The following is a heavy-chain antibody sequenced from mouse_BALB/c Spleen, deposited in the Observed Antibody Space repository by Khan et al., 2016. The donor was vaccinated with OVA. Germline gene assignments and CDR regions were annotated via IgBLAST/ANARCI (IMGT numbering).Heavy chain of an antibody. Sequence: QVQRKQSGPGLVQPSQSLSITCTVSGFSLANYSVHWVRQSPGKGLEWLGVIWSAGSTDYNAAFISRLTISKDNSRSQVFFKVNSLQPNDTAIYYWARRGYDYGRGALFAYWGQGTLVTVSA. D-gene: IGHD2-4*01. CDR1: GFSLANYS. J-gene: IGHJ3*01. V-gene: IGHV2-2*02. CDR3: ARRGYDYGRGALFAY. CDR2: IWSAGST.